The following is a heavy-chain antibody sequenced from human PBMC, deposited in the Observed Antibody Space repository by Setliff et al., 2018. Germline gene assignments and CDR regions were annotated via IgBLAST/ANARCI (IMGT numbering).Heavy chain of an antibody. Sequence: PGGSLRLSCAASGFTISYYAIHWVRQAPGKGLEGVAVSRYAENYQYYADSVKGRFTISRDNSKNTLDLKMNSLRPEDTAVYYCARTCSGSGCYAGLESWGQGTPVTVSS. CDR2: SRYAENYQ. V-gene: IGHV3-30-3*01. CDR1: GFTISYYA. CDR3: ARTCSGSGCYAGLES. J-gene: IGHJ4*02. D-gene: IGHD2-15*01.